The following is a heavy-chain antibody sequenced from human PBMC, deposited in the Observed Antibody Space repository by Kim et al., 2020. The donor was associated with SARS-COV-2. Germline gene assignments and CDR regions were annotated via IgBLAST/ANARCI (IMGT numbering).Heavy chain of an antibody. J-gene: IGHJ3*02. Sequence: SETPSLTCTVSGGSISSSSYYWGWIRQPPGKGLEWIGSIYYSGSTYYNPSLKSRVTISVDTSKNQFSLKLSSVTAADTAVYYCARDGYNLEDAFDIWGQGTMVTVSA. D-gene: IGHD5-12*01. V-gene: IGHV4-39*07. CDR1: GGSISSSSYY. CDR3: ARDGYNLEDAFDI. CDR2: IYYSGST.